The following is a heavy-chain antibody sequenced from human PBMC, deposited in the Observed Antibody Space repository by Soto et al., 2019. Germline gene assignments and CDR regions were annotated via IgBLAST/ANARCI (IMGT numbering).Heavy chain of an antibody. J-gene: IGHJ4*02. Sequence: QVQLQESGPGLVKPSQTLSLTCTVSGGSISSGGYYWSWIRQHPGKGLEWIGYIYYSGSTYYNPSLMRRVTTSVDASKNPFSLKLSSVTAADTAVYFCARSGYSYGPNPLLYWGQGTLVTVSS. CDR3: ARSGYSYGPNPLLY. CDR1: GGSISSGGYY. CDR2: IYYSGST. D-gene: IGHD5-18*01. V-gene: IGHV4-31*03.